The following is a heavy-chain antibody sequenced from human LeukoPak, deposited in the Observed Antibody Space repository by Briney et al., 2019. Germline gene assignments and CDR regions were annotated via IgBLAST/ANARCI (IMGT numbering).Heavy chain of an antibody. Sequence: SVKVSCKASGGTFSSYAISWVRQAPGQGLELMGGIIPIFGTANYAQKFQGRVTITADESTSTAYMELSSLRSGDTAVYYCARATWYGDPGSYYYYMDVWGKGTTVTVSS. CDR1: GGTFSSYA. D-gene: IGHD4-17*01. J-gene: IGHJ6*03. V-gene: IGHV1-69*13. CDR2: IIPIFGTA. CDR3: ARATWYGDPGSYYYYMDV.